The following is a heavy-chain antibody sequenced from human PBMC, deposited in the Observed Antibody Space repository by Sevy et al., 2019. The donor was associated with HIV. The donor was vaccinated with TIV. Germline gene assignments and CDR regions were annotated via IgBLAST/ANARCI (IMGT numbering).Heavy chain of an antibody. CDR1: GFTFSTYG. Sequence: GGSLRLSCAASGFTFSTYGMHWVRQAPGKGLEWVAVMWFEGSNTFYADSVKGRFTISRDIAKNTLNIQMNSLRAEDTAVYYCARDLEFYDYGDYGPAFMPDYWGQGTLVTVSS. CDR2: MWFEGSNT. D-gene: IGHD4-17*01. CDR3: ARDLEFYDYGDYGPAFMPDY. J-gene: IGHJ4*02. V-gene: IGHV3-33*01.